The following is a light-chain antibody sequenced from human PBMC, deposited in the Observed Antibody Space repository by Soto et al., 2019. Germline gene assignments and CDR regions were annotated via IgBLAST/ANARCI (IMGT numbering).Light chain of an antibody. Sequence: QSVLTQPASVSGSPGQSITISCSGTPSDIGAYNYVSWYQHLPGKAPKVIIYDVTNRPSGVSSRFSGSKSGTTASLTISGLPAEDEANYYCGSSTISSTLMIFGGGTKVTVL. CDR3: GSSTISSTLMI. J-gene: IGLJ2*01. V-gene: IGLV2-14*03. CDR1: PSDIGAYNY. CDR2: DVT.